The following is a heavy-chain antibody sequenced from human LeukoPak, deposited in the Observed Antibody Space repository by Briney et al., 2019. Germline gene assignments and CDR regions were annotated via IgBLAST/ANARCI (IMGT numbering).Heavy chain of an antibody. J-gene: IGHJ4*02. Sequence: PSETLSLTCGVSGGSISNTNWWTWFRQPPGKGLEWIGEVNLQGSTNYHPSLKSRVAISVDKSENHISLKLTSVTAADTAVYYCAREGGPYRPLDYSGQGTLVTVAS. V-gene: IGHV4-4*02. CDR3: AREGGPYRPLDY. CDR1: GGSISNTNW. CDR2: VNLQGST.